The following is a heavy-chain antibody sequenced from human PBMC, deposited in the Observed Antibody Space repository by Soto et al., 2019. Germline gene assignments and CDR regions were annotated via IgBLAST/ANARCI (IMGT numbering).Heavy chain of an antibody. D-gene: IGHD4-17*01. Sequence: ASVKVSCKASGYTFTSYGISWVRQAPGQGLEWMGWISAYNGNTNYSQKFQGRVTITRDTSASTAYMELSSLRSEDTAVYYCARAPTVTTRLCDYWGQGTLVTVSS. CDR3: ARAPTVTTRLCDY. V-gene: IGHV1-18*01. CDR2: ISAYNGNT. J-gene: IGHJ4*02. CDR1: GYTFTSYG.